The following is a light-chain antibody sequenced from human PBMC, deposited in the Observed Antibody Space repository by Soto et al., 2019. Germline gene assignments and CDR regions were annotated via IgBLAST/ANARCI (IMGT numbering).Light chain of an antibody. Sequence: IVLTQSPATLSLSPGERAALSCRASQSVSTSLAWYQHKPGQAPRLIIYDASKRAPGIPARFSGSGSGTDFTLTISSPEPEDFGVYYCQVRDVWPTFGQGTKVEIK. CDR3: QVRDVWPT. J-gene: IGKJ1*01. CDR1: QSVSTS. CDR2: DAS. V-gene: IGKV3-11*01.